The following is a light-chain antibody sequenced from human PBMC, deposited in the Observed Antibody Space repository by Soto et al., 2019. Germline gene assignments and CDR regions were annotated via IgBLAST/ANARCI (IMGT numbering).Light chain of an antibody. CDR1: QSVSSN. Sequence: EILMTQSPATLSVSPGERATLSCRASQSVSSNLAWYQQKPGQAPRLLIYGASTMATGIPARFSGSGSGTEFTLTISSLQSEDFAVYYCQQYKNWPRGLTFGQGTRLEIK. CDR2: GAS. J-gene: IGKJ5*01. V-gene: IGKV3-15*01. CDR3: QQYKNWPRGLT.